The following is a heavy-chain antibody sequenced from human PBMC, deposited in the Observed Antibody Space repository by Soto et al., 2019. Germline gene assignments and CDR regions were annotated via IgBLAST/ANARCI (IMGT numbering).Heavy chain of an antibody. CDR3: ARDGGGGNAGWFDP. J-gene: IGHJ5*02. Sequence: QVQLVESGGGVVQPGRSLRLSCAASGFTFSSYGMHWVRQAPGKGLEWVAVIGYDGSNKYYADSVKGRFTIARDNSKNTLYLQMNSLRAEDTDVYYCARDGGGGNAGWFDPWGQGTLVTVSS. CDR1: GFTFSSYG. V-gene: IGHV3-33*01. D-gene: IGHD2-15*01. CDR2: IGYDGSNK.